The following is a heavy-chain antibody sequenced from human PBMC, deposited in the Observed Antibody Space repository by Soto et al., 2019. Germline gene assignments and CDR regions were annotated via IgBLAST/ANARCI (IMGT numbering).Heavy chain of an antibody. J-gene: IGHJ5*02. CDR1: GGTFSRHA. Sequence: QVQLVQSGSEVKMPGSSVKVSCKTSGGTFSRHAINCVRQAPGHGLECMGGIIPMFGTTNYAKKFKGRVTISADESTSTAYMELSSLRSEDAAVYYCARAAIHGSSWYFWFDPWGQGTLVTVSS. CDR3: ARAAIHGSSWYFWFDP. D-gene: IGHD6-13*01. V-gene: IGHV1-69*01. CDR2: IIPMFGTT.